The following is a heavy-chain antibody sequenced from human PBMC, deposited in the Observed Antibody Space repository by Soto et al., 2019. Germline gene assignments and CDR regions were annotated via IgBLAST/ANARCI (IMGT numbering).Heavy chain of an antibody. CDR3: AKEYTLYNCGWFFDY. CDR2: ISYDGSLI. Sequence: QVQLVESGGGVVQPGRSLRLSCAASGFTFSSYGIQWVRQAPGKGLEWVAVISYDGSLIYYADSVKGRFTISRDNSKNTLYLQMNSLRVEDTAVYYCAKEYTLYNCGWFFDYWGQGTLVTVSS. J-gene: IGHJ4*02. D-gene: IGHD6-19*01. CDR1: GFTFSSYG. V-gene: IGHV3-30*18.